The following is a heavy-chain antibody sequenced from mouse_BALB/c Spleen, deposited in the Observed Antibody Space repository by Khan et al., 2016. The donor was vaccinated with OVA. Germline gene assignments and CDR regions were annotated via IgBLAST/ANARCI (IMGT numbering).Heavy chain of an antibody. CDR3: AREWGDWFAY. CDR1: GYTLTDYY. V-gene: IGHV1-77*01. Sequence: QVQLHQSGAELARPGASVKLSCKASGYTLTDYYIDWVKQRPGQGLEWIGEINPGSGNSYYNEKFKGKATLTADKSSNTSFVQLSSLTSDDAAVYFCAREWGDWFAYWGQGTLVTVSA. J-gene: IGHJ3*01. CDR2: INPGSGNS.